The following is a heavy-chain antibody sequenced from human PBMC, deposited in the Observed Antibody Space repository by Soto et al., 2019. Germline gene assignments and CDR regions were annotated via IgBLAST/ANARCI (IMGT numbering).Heavy chain of an antibody. CDR2: INHSGST. CDR3: ARVGVTIFGVVIYYYYYGMDV. CDR1: GGSFSGYY. J-gene: IGHJ6*02. D-gene: IGHD3-3*01. Sequence: SETLSLTCAVYGGSFSGYYWSWIRQPPGKGLEWIGEINHSGSTNYNPSLKSRVTISVDTSKNQFSLKLSSVTAADTAVYYCARVGVTIFGVVIYYYYYGMDVWGQGTTVTVSS. V-gene: IGHV4-34*01.